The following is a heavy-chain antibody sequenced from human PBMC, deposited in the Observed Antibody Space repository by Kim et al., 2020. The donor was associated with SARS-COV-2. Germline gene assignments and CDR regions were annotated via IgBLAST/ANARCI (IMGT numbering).Heavy chain of an antibody. V-gene: IGHV3-66*01. Sequence: GGSTYYADSVKGRFTISRDNSKNTLYLQMNSLRAEDTAVYYCARGYGYDYWGQGTLVTVSS. CDR3: ARGYGYDY. CDR2: GGST. J-gene: IGHJ4*02. D-gene: IGHD5-18*01.